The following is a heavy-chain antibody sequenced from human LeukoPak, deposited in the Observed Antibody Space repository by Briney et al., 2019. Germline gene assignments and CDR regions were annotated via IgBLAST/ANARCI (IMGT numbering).Heavy chain of an antibody. J-gene: IGHJ6*03. CDR1: GYSFTSYW. D-gene: IGHD2-15*01. CDR2: IYPGDSDT. CDR3: ARRGAYCSGGSCYSHYYYMDV. V-gene: IGHV5-51*03. Sequence: PGESLKISCKGSGYSFTSYWIGWVRQMPGKGLEWMGIIYPGDSDTRYSPSFQGQVTISADKSISTAYLQWSSLKASDTAMYYCARRGAYCSGGSCYSHYYYMDVWGKGTTVTVSS.